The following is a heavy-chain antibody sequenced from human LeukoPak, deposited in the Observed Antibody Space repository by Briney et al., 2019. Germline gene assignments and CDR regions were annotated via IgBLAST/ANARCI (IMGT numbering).Heavy chain of an antibody. J-gene: IGHJ4*02. CDR2: IGTAGDT. Sequence: GGSLRLSCGASGFTFSTYDMHWVRQATGKGLEWVSAIGTAGDTYYPNSVKGRFTISRDDAKNTLYLQTNSLRAEDTAVYYCAKDRYSIWYLTIDHWGQGTLVTVSS. V-gene: IGHV3-13*01. CDR3: AKDRYSIWYLTIDH. CDR1: GFTFSTYD. D-gene: IGHD6-13*01.